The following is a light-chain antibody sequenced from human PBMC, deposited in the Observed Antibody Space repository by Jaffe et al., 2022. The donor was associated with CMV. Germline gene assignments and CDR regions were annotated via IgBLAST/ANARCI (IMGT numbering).Light chain of an antibody. J-gene: IGLJ1*01. CDR3: CSYAGSRTYV. V-gene: IGLV2-23*02. Sequence: QSALTQPASVSGSPGQSITISCTGTSSDVGSYSLVSWYQQHPGKAPKVMIYEVSKRPSGVSNRFSGSKSGNTASLTISGLQAEDEADYYCCSYAGSRTYVFGTGTKVTVL. CDR2: EVS. CDR1: SSDVGSYSL.